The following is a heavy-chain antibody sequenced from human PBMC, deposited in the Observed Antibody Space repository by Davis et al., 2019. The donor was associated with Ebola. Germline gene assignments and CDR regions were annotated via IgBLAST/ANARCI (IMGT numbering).Heavy chain of an antibody. CDR1: GFRVSGPY. Sequence: GGSLRLSCAASGFRVSGPYMSWVRQAPGKGLEWVSVIYTGGRTYYTDSVKGRFTISRDNSKNTIYLQMNSLRAGDTAVYYCAKGGYFDSLEIESWGQGTLVTVSS. D-gene: IGHD3-9*01. V-gene: IGHV3-66*01. CDR2: IYTGGRT. CDR3: AKGGYFDSLEIES. J-gene: IGHJ4*02.